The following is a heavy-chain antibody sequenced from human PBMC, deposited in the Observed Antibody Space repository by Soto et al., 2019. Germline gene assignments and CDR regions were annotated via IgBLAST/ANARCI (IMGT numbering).Heavy chain of an antibody. J-gene: IGHJ5*02. CDR1: GGSVSSGSYY. D-gene: IGHD3-10*01. Sequence: PSETLSLTCTVSGGSVSSGSYYWSWIRQPPGKGLEWIGFIYYSGSTKYNPSLKSRVTISVDRSKNQFSLKLTSVTAADTAVYYCAIESYTNWVDPWGXGTLVTVSS. CDR3: AIESYTNWVDP. CDR2: IYYSGST. V-gene: IGHV4-61*01.